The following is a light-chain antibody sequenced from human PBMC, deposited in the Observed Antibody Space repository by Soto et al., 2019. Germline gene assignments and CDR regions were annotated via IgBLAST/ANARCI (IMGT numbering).Light chain of an antibody. CDR1: QSVSSY. Sequence: AQSPATLSLSPGEIAPLSCKASQSVSSYLAWYQQKPGQAPRLLIHAASTRAAGIPARFSGSGSGTDFTLTISRLEPEDFAMYYCQQFLGSLITFGQGTRLEIK. CDR3: QQFLGSLIT. J-gene: IGKJ5*01. V-gene: IGKV3-11*01. CDR2: AAS.